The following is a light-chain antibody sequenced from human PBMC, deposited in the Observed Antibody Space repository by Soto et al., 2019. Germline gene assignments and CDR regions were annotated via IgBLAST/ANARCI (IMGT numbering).Light chain of an antibody. CDR1: QPIDSW. V-gene: IGKV1-5*03. CDR3: QQYHIYSGT. J-gene: IGKJ1*01. Sequence: DIPMTQSPSTLSASVGDRVTITCRASQPIDSWLAWYQQRPGKPPNLLIYKASTLASGVPSRFSGSGSGTEFTLTINSLQPDDFATYYCQQYHIYSGTFGQGTKVEIK. CDR2: KAS.